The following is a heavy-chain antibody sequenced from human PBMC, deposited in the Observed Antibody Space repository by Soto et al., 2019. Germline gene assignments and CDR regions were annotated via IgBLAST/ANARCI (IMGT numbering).Heavy chain of an antibody. CDR2: ISAYNGNT. J-gene: IGHJ4*02. Sequence: ASVKVSCKASGYTFTSCGISWVRQAPGQGLEWMGWISAYNGNTNYAQKLQGRVTMTTDTSTSTAYMELRSLRSDDTAVYYCARNGLWQLSTHPNFDYWGQGTLVTVSS. CDR1: GYTFTSCG. V-gene: IGHV1-18*01. D-gene: IGHD2-15*01. CDR3: ARNGLWQLSTHPNFDY.